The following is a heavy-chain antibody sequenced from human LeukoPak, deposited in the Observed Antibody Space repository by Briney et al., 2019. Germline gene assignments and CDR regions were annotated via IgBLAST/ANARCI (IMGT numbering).Heavy chain of an antibody. J-gene: IGHJ4*02. Sequence: GGSLRLSCAASGFTFSSYSMNWVRQAPGKGLEWVSSISTSSIYIYYADSVKGRFTISRDNAKKLLFLQMNSLRAEDTAVYYCAREEGGGLGIDYHFDYWGQGTLVTVSS. CDR2: ISTSSIYI. D-gene: IGHD7-27*01. V-gene: IGHV3-21*01. CDR1: GFTFSSYS. CDR3: AREEGGGLGIDYHFDY.